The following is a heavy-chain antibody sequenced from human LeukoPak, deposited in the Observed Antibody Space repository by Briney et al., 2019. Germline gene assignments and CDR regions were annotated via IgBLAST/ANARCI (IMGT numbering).Heavy chain of an antibody. CDR3: ARNPYDILTGYGYYFDY. CDR1: RGTFSSYA. D-gene: IGHD3-9*01. CDR2: IIPIFGTA. V-gene: IGHV1-69*05. J-gene: IGHJ4*02. Sequence: SVKVSCKASRGTFSSYAISWVRQAPGQGLEWMGRIIPIFGTANYAQKFQGRVTITTDESTSTAYMELSSLRSEDTAVYYCARNPYDILTGYGYYFDYWGQGTLVTVSS.